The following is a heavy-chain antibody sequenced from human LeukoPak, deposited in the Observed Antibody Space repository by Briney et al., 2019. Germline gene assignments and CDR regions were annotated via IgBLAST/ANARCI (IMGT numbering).Heavy chain of an antibody. CDR3: ASRDCSGGSCYFVY. D-gene: IGHD2-15*01. Sequence: RRASVKVSYKASGYTFTSYGISWVRQAPGQGLEWMGWISAYDGNTNYAQKLQGRVTMTTDTSTSTAYMELRSLRSDDTAVYYCASRDCSGGSCYFVYWGQGTLVTVSS. CDR2: ISAYDGNT. J-gene: IGHJ4*02. V-gene: IGHV1-18*01. CDR1: GYTFTSYG.